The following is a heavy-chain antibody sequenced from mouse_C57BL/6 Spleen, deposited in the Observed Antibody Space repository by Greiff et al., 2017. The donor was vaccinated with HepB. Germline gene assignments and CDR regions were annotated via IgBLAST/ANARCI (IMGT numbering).Heavy chain of an antibody. J-gene: IGHJ2*01. CDR2: IYPRSGNT. V-gene: IGHV1-81*01. Sequence: QVPLQQSGAELARPGASVKLSCKVSCYTFPSLGISWVKQRTGQGLEWIGEIYPRSGNTYYNEKFKGKATLTADKSSSTAYMELRSLTSEDSAVYFCARPRFDYWGQGTTLTVSS. CDR1: CYTFPSLG. CDR3: ARPRFDY.